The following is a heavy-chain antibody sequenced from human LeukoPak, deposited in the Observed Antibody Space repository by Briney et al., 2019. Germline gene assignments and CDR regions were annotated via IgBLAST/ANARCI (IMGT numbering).Heavy chain of an antibody. Sequence: TAGSLRLSCAASGFTFSSYSMNWVRQAPGKGLEWVSSISGSSSYIYYADSVKGRFSISRDNAKNSLYLQMNSLRAEDTAVYYCARGYYGSGSQRSNWFDPWGQGTLVTVSS. J-gene: IGHJ5*02. CDR2: ISGSSSYI. CDR1: GFTFSSYS. CDR3: ARGYYGSGSQRSNWFDP. D-gene: IGHD3-10*01. V-gene: IGHV3-21*01.